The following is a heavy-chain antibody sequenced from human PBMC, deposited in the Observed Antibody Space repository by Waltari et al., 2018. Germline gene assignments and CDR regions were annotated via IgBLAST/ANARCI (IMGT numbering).Heavy chain of an antibody. D-gene: IGHD1-26*01. J-gene: IGHJ4*02. Sequence: QVQLQESGPGLVKPSETLSLTCTVSGRSLSSHYLSWLRPPPGKGLEWIGYIYYSGSTNYNPSLKSRVTISVDTSKNQFSLKLSSVTAADTAVYYCARVQVGATDYFDYWGQGTLVTVSS. CDR2: IYYSGST. V-gene: IGHV4-59*11. CDR3: ARVQVGATDYFDY. CDR1: GRSLSSHY.